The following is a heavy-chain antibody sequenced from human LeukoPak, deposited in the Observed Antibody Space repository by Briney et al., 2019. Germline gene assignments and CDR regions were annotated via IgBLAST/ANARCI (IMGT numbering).Heavy chain of an antibody. V-gene: IGHV4-39*07. CDR1: GGSISSSSYY. J-gene: IGHJ4*02. Sequence: SETLSLTCTVSGGSISSSSYYWGWIRQPPGKGLEWIGSIYYSGSTYYNPSLKSRVTISVDTSKNQFSLKLSSVTAADTAVYYCARDPSGSYPTYYFDYWGQGTLVTVSS. D-gene: IGHD1-26*01. CDR3: ARDPSGSYPTYYFDY. CDR2: IYYSGST.